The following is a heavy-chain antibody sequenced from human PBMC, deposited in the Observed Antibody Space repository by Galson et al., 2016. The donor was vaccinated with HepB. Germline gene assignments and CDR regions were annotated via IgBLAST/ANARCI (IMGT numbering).Heavy chain of an antibody. J-gene: IGHJ4*02. Sequence: SETLSLTCAVYGGSFSGYYWNWIRQPPGKGLEWIGEINYSGSTNYNPSLKSRVTISVDTSKNQFSLRLSSVTAADTAVYYCARGEYYYGSGSYLGQIDSWGQGTLVTVSS. CDR1: GGSFSGYY. CDR3: ARGEYYYGSGSYLGQIDS. CDR2: INYSGST. D-gene: IGHD3-10*01. V-gene: IGHV4-34*01.